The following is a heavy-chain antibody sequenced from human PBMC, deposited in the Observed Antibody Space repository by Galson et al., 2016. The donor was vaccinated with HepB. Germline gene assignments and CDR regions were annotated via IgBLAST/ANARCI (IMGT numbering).Heavy chain of an antibody. Sequence: SLRLSCAGSGFTFSSYRMNWVRQAPGKGLEWISHISSSGSIIQYADSVKGRFTISRDNAKDSLYLQMNSLRDEDTAVYYCATFIEENSSFESWGQGTQVTVSS. CDR1: GFTFSSYR. D-gene: IGHD1/OR15-1a*01. J-gene: IGHJ4*02. V-gene: IGHV3-48*02. CDR2: ISSSGSII. CDR3: ATFIEENSSFES.